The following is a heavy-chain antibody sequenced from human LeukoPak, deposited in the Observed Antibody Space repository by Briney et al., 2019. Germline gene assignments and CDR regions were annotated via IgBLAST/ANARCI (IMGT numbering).Heavy chain of an antibody. J-gene: IGHJ2*01. CDR1: GFTFNNVW. CDR2: TSGGSNNI. Sequence: PARSLRLSCAASGFTFNNVWMSWIRQAPAKGLEWVSRTSGGSNNINDAAAAEGRRASSRDDSENTLYLQMKSMRADDTAVYYCAKDQGPAIFGMIIPDWYFDLWGRGTLVTVSS. D-gene: IGHD3-3*01. V-gene: IGHV3-11*05. CDR3: AKDQGPAIFGMIIPDWYFDL.